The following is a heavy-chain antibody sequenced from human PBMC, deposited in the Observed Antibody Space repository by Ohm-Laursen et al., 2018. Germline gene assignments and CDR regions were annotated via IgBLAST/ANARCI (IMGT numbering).Heavy chain of an antibody. V-gene: IGHV3-7*01. J-gene: IGHJ4*02. Sequence: SLRLSCSASGFTFSSNWMSWVRQAPGKGLEWVANIKQDGSEKYFVDSVKGRFTISRDSAKNSLYLQMNSLGAEDTAVYYCARSMTTMVRRRSYYFDYWGQGTLVTVSS. CDR1: GFTFSSNW. CDR3: ARSMTTMVRRRSYYFDY. CDR2: IKQDGSEK. D-gene: IGHD3-10*01.